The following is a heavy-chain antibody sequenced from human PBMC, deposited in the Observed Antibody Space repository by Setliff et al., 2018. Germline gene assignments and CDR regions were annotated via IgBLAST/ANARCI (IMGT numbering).Heavy chain of an antibody. CDR1: GFTLSSYW. D-gene: IGHD7-27*01. J-gene: IGHJ6*03. CDR2: MNSDGSSE. Sequence: GGSLRLSCAASGFTLSSYWMYWVRQAPGEGLVWVSRMNSDGSSEGYADSVKGRFTISRDNAKNTLYLQMNSLRAEDTAAYYCARLGRSPTSARWYYMDVWGTGTTVTVSS. CDR3: ARLGRSPTSARWYYMDV. V-gene: IGHV3-74*01.